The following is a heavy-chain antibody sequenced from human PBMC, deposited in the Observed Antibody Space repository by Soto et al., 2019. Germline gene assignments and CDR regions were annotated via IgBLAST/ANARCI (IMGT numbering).Heavy chain of an antibody. CDR3: ARVGCSGGSCYHFDY. Sequence: ASVKVSCKASGYTFTSYAMHWVRQAPGQRLEWMGWINAGNGNTKYSQKFQGRVTITRDTSASTAYMELSSLRSEDTAVYYCARVGCSGGSCYHFDYWGQGTLVTVSS. J-gene: IGHJ4*02. V-gene: IGHV1-3*01. CDR2: INAGNGNT. D-gene: IGHD2-15*01. CDR1: GYTFTSYA.